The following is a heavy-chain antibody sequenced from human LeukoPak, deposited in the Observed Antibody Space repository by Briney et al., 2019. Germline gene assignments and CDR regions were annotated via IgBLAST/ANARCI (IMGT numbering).Heavy chain of an antibody. D-gene: IGHD1-1*01. CDR2: MNPNSGDT. V-gene: IGHV1-8*01. J-gene: IGHJ6*02. Sequence: EASVKVSCKTSGYTFTSYEVNWVRQATGQGLEWMGWMNPNSGDTAYAQKFQGRITMTRSTSISTAYMEMSSLRSDDAAVYYCARDDRTTYYYGMDVWGQGTTVTVSS. CDR1: GYTFTSYE. CDR3: ARDDRTTYYYGMDV.